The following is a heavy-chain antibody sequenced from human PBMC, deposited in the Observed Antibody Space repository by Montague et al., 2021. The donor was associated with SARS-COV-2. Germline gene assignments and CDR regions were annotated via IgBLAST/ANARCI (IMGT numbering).Heavy chain of an antibody. CDR2: IYYSGST. D-gene: IGHD6-19*01. J-gene: IGHJ4*02. V-gene: IGHV4-39*01. CDR3: ARGSRQWLVRPPHYYYFDY. CDR1: GASISSSSYY. Sequence: SETLSLTCTVSGASISSSSYYWGWIRQPPGKGLEWIGSIYYSGSTYYNPSLKSRVTISVDTSKNQFSLKLSSVTAADTAVYYCARGSRQWLVRPPHYYYFDYWGQGTLVTVSS.